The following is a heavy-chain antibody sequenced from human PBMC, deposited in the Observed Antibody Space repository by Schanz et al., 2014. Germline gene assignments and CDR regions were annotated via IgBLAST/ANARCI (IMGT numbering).Heavy chain of an antibody. Sequence: EVHLLESGGGLVEPGGSLRLSCATSGFSLDIFAVSWVRQAPGKGLEWVSSFNDGGVNKYYADSVKGRFTISSDNSKSTLYLQMSSLRAEDTAVYYCAKSLESCPGGRCSRGYFDYWGQGTLXTVSS. V-gene: IGHV3-23*01. CDR2: FNDGGVNK. D-gene: IGHD2-8*02. CDR3: AKSLESCPGGRCSRGYFDY. CDR1: GFSLDIFA. J-gene: IGHJ4*02.